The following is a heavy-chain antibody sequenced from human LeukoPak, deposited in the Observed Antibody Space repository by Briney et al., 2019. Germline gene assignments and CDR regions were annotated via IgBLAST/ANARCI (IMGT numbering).Heavy chain of an antibody. J-gene: IGHJ4*02. CDR3: AKDASPGVQVFDY. CDR1: GFTFSSYG. D-gene: IGHD3-10*01. V-gene: IGHV3-30*18. Sequence: GGSLRLSCAASGFTFSSYGMHWVRQAPGKGLEWVAVISYDGSNKYYAGSVKGRFTISRDNSKNTLYLQMNSLRAEDTAVYYCAKDASPGVQVFDYWGQGTLVTVSS. CDR2: ISYDGSNK.